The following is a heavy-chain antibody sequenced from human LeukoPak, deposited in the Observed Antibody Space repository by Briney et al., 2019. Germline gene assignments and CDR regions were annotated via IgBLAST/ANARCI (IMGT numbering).Heavy chain of an antibody. V-gene: IGHV1-18*01. CDR2: FSVNNGNT. CDR1: GYTFTNYG. Sequence: GASVKVSCKASGYTFTNYGISWVRQAPGQGLEWMGWFSVNNGNTNYAQKFQGRVTMTTDTSTSTTYMELRSLRSDDTAVYYCARDRSQGYFDWLLSNTNAFDIWGQGTMVTVSS. D-gene: IGHD3-9*01. CDR3: ARDRSQGYFDWLLSNTNAFDI. J-gene: IGHJ3*02.